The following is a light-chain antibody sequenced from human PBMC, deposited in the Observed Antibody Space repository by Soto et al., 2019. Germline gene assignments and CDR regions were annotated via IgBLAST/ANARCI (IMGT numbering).Light chain of an antibody. CDR1: QRILSSSNNKNY. CDR3: HQYYNTPQT. V-gene: IGKV4-1*01. J-gene: IGKJ1*01. Sequence: IVMTQSPDSLAVSLGERATINCKSSQRILSSSNNKNYLAWYQQKPGQPPKLLISWASTRESGVPDRFSGSGFGSDFTPTISSLQAEDVAVYYCHQYYNTPQTSGHGTKVEIK. CDR2: WAS.